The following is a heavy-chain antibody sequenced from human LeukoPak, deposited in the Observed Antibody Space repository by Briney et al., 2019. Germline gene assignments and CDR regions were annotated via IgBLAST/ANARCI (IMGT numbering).Heavy chain of an antibody. D-gene: IGHD3-22*01. V-gene: IGHV3-21*01. Sequence: GGSLRLSCTASGFTFSSYSMNWVRQAPGKGLEWVSSISSSSSYIYYADSVKGRFTISRDNAKNSLYLQMNSLRAEDTAVYYCARESPYYYDSSGYYPSPSDAFDIWGQGTMVTVSS. J-gene: IGHJ3*02. CDR3: ARESPYYYDSSGYYPSPSDAFDI. CDR2: ISSSSSYI. CDR1: GFTFSSYS.